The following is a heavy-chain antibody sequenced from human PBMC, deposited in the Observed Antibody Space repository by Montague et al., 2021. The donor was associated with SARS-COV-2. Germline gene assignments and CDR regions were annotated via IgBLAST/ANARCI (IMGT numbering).Heavy chain of an antibody. CDR1: GDSVSSNSAT. Sequence: CAISGDSVSSNSATWHWIRQSPSRGLEWLGRTYYRSLWSNDYAVSVRSRIIINPDTSTNQFSLQLSSVTPEDTAVYFCARERWAVGVSFDYWGQGTLVTVSS. D-gene: IGHD1-26*01. J-gene: IGHJ4*02. CDR2: TYYRSLWSN. CDR3: ARERWAVGVSFDY. V-gene: IGHV6-1*01.